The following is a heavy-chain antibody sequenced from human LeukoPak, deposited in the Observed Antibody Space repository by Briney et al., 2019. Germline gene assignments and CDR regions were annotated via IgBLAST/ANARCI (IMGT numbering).Heavy chain of an antibody. V-gene: IGHV1-69*06. Sequence: ASVKVSCKASGGTFSSYAISWVRQAPGQGLEWMGGIIPIFGTANYAQKFQGRVTITADKSTSTAYMELSSLRSEDTAVYYCARDQGHRSYYYMDVWGKGTTVTVSS. J-gene: IGHJ6*03. CDR1: GGTFSSYA. CDR2: IIPIFGTA. CDR3: ARDQGHRSYYYMDV.